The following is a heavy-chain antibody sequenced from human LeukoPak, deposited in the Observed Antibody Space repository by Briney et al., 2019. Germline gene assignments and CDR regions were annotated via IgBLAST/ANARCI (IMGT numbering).Heavy chain of an antibody. V-gene: IGHV5-51*01. CDR2: IYVGESDS. Sequence: GESLKISCKGSGYSFTSYWIGWVRQMPGKGLEWMGIIYVGESDSRYSPSFRGQVTMSADTSITTAYLRWSSLKASDTALYYCARSHGGDSGGAFDIWGQGTMVTVSS. CDR1: GYSFTSYW. CDR3: ARSHGGDSGGAFDI. D-gene: IGHD2-21*02. J-gene: IGHJ3*02.